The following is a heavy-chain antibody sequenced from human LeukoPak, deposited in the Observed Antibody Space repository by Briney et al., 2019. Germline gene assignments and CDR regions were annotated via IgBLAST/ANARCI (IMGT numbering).Heavy chain of an antibody. Sequence: GGSLRLSCAASGFTFSSYAMHWVRQAPGKGLEWVAVISYDGSNKYYADSVKGRFTISRDNSKNTLYLQMNSLRAEDTAVYYCARDRERWLQLPFDYWGQGTLVTVSS. V-gene: IGHV3-30-3*01. D-gene: IGHD5-24*01. CDR2: ISYDGSNK. J-gene: IGHJ4*02. CDR3: ARDRERWLQLPFDY. CDR1: GFTFSSYA.